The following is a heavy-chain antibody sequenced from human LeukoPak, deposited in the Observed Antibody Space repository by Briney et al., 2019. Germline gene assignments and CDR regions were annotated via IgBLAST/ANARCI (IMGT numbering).Heavy chain of an antibody. D-gene: IGHD3-10*01. V-gene: IGHV3-48*01. CDR1: GFTFSSYS. CDR3: AREKSGPYYYGSGIDY. J-gene: IGHJ4*02. Sequence: GGSLRLSCAASGFTFSSYSMNWVRQAPGKGLEWVSYISSSSSTIYYADSVKGRFTISRDNAKNSLYLQMNSLRAEDTAVYYCAREKSGPYYYGSGIDYWGQGTLVTVSS. CDR2: ISSSSSTI.